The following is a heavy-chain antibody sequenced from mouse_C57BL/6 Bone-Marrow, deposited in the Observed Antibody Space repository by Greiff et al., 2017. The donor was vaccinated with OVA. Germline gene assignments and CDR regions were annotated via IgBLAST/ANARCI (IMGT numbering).Heavy chain of an antibody. J-gene: IGHJ2*01. V-gene: IGHV14-4*01. CDR2: IDPENGDT. Sequence: VQLKESGAELVRPGASVKLSCTASGFNIKDDYMHWVKQRPEQGLEWIGWIDPENGDTEYASKFQGKATITADTSSNTAYLQLSSLTSEDTAVYYCTTLYLDYWGQGTTLTVSS. CDR3: TTLYLDY. CDR1: GFNIKDDY.